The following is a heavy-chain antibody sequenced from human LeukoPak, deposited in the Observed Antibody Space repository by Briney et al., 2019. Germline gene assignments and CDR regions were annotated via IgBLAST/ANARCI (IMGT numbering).Heavy chain of an antibody. CDR3: ARALFRLYSSSRRVDS. D-gene: IGHD6-13*01. Sequence: GGSLRLSCAASGFTVSSNYMSWVRQAPGKGLEWVSVIYSGGSTYYADSVKGRFTISRDNSKDTLYLQMNSLRAEDTAVYYCARALFRLYSSSRRVDSWGQGTLVTVSS. CDR1: GFTVSSNY. J-gene: IGHJ4*02. V-gene: IGHV3-66*01. CDR2: IYSGGST.